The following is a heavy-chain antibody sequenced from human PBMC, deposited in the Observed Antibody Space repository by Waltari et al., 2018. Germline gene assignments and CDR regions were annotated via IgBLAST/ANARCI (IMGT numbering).Heavy chain of an antibody. V-gene: IGHV4-34*01. Sequence: QVQLQPWGAGLLKPSATLSLTCAVYGGSFSGYYRRWIRQPPGKGLEWIGEIKHSGSTNYNPSLKSRVTISVDTSKNQFSLKLSSVTAADTAVYYCARAELGYFDYWGQGTLVTVSS. CDR1: GGSFSGYY. D-gene: IGHD3-3*02. J-gene: IGHJ4*02. CDR3: ARAELGYFDY. CDR2: IKHSGST.